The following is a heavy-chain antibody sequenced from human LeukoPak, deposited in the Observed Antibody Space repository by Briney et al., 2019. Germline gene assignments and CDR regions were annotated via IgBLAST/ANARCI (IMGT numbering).Heavy chain of an antibody. V-gene: IGHV3-23*01. CDR3: ARGGSGSFDY. J-gene: IGHJ4*02. Sequence: GGSLRLSCAASGFTFSSYGMSWVRQAPGKGLEWVSAISGSGGSTYYADSVKGRFTISRDNSKSTLYLQMNSLRAEDTAVYYCARGGSGSFDYWGQGTLVTVSS. CDR2: ISGSGGST. D-gene: IGHD3-10*01. CDR1: GFTFSSYG.